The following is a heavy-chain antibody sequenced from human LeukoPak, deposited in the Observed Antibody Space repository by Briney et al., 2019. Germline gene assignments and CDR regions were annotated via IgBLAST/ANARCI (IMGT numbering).Heavy chain of an antibody. CDR3: ARRYSGYLFDWFDP. CDR2: IYYSGST. CDR1: GGSISSYY. V-gene: IGHV4-59*12. D-gene: IGHD5-12*01. J-gene: IGHJ5*02. Sequence: SETLSLTCTVSGGSISSYYWSWIRQPPGKGLEWIGYIYYSGSTNYNPSLKSRVTISVDTSKNQFSLKLSSVTAADTAVYYCARRYSGYLFDWFDPWGQGTLVTVSS.